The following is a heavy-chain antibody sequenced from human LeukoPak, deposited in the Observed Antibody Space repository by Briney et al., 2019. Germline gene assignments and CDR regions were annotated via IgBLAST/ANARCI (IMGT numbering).Heavy chain of an antibody. D-gene: IGHD2-21*02. CDR3: ARDGDCYGYSVCAFDI. CDR1: GFTFSSYS. Sequence: PGGSLRLSCAASGFTFSSYSMNWVRQAPGKGLEWVSYIRSSSSTIYYADSVKGRFTISRDNAKNSLYLQMNSLRAEDTAVYYCARDGDCYGYSVCAFDIWGQGTMVTVSS. CDR2: IRSSSSTI. J-gene: IGHJ3*02. V-gene: IGHV3-48*04.